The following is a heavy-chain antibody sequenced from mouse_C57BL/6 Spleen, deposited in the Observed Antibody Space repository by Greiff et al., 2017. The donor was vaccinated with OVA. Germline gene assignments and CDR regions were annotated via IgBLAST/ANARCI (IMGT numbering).Heavy chain of an antibody. V-gene: IGHV1-22*01. D-gene: IGHD4-1*01. CDR2: INPNNGGT. Sequence: VQLQQSGPELVKPGASVKMSCKASGYTFTDYNMHWVKQSHGKSLEWIGYINPNNGGTSYNQKFKGKATLTVNQSSSPAYMEVRSLTSEDSAVYYCARGGDWVPYAMDYWGQGTSVTVSS. CDR1: GYTFTDYN. J-gene: IGHJ4*01. CDR3: ARGGDWVPYAMDY.